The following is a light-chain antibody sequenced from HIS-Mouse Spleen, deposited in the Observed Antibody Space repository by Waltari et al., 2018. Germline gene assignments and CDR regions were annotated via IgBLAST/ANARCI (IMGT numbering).Light chain of an antibody. CDR3: CSYAGSYTGV. V-gene: IGLV2-11*01. Sequence: QSALTQPRSVSGSPGQSVTISCPGTNSDVGGYNYVSWYQQHPGKAPKLMIYDVSKRPSGVPDRFSGSKSGNTASLTISGLQAEDEADYYCCSYAGSYTGVFGTGTKVTVL. J-gene: IGLJ1*01. CDR1: NSDVGGYNY. CDR2: DVS.